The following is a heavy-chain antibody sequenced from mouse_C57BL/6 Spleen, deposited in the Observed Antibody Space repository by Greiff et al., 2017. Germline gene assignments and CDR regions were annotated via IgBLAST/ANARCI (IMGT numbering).Heavy chain of an antibody. CDR2: IHPSDSDT. V-gene: IGHV1-74*01. Sequence: QVQLQQPGAELVKPGASVKVSCKASGYTFTSYWMHWVKQRPGQGLEWIGRIHPSDSDTNYNQKFKGKATLTVDKSSSTAYMQLSSLTSEDSAVYDCAMGYYGSEDYAMDYWGQGTSVTVSA. J-gene: IGHJ4*01. CDR3: AMGYYGSEDYAMDY. D-gene: IGHD1-1*01. CDR1: GYTFTSYW.